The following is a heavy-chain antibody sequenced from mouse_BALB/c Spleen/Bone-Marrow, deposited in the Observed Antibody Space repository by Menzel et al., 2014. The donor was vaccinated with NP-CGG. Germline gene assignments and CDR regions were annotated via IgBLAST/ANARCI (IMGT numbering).Heavy chain of an antibody. Sequence: EVKLQESGGGLAQPGASLKLSCAASGYDFTRYWMSWVRQAPGKGLEWIGEINPESSTTNYTPSLKDKFIISRDNAKNTLTLQISEVRSEETALYYDEYLNYYGNLFVWGAGTTVTVSS. D-gene: IGHD1-1*01. V-gene: IGHV4-1*02. CDR1: GYDFTRYW. CDR2: INPESSTT. J-gene: IGHJ1*01. CDR3: EYLNYYGNLFV.